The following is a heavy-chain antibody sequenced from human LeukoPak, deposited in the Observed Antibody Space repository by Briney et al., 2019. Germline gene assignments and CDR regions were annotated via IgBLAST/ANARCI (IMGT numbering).Heavy chain of an antibody. J-gene: IGHJ6*03. CDR2: INPSGGST. D-gene: IGHD3-22*01. V-gene: IGHV1-46*01. CDR3: ARVSSGYYYYHYYYYMDV. Sequence: GASVKVSCKASGYTFTSYYMHWVRQAPGQGLEWMGIINPSGGSTSYAQKFQGRVTMTRDMSTSTVYMELRSLRSDDTAVYYCARVSSGYYYYHYYYYMDVWGKGTTVTVSS. CDR1: GYTFTSYY.